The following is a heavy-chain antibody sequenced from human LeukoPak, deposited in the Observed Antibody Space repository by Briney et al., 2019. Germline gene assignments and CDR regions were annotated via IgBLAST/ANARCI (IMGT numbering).Heavy chain of an antibody. D-gene: IGHD1-26*01. V-gene: IGHV3-53*01. CDR2: IYSGGST. J-gene: IGHJ4*02. CDR3: AKDPYSGSYFDY. CDR1: GFTVSSNY. Sequence: GGSLRLSCAASGFTVSSNYMSWVRQAPGKGLEWVSVIYSGGSTYYADSVKGRFTISRDNSKNTLYLQMNSLRAEDTAVYYCAKDPYSGSYFDYWGQGTLVTVSS.